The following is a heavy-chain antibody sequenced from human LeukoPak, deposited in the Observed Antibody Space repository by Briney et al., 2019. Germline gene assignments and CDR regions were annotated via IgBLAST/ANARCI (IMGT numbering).Heavy chain of an antibody. D-gene: IGHD3-22*01. Sequence: SETLSLTCTVSGGSISSYYWSWIRQPPGKGLEWIGYIYYSGSTNYNPSLKSRVTISVDTSKNQFSLKLSSVTAADTAVYYCARDSGDYYDSSGSFDYWGQGTLVTVSS. CDR3: ARDSGDYYDSSGSFDY. CDR2: IYYSGST. V-gene: IGHV4-59*01. CDR1: GGSISSYY. J-gene: IGHJ4*02.